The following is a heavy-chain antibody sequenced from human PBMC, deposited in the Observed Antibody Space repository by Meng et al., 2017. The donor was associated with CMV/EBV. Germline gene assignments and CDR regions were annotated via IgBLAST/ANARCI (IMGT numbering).Heavy chain of an antibody. J-gene: IGHJ3*02. D-gene: IGHD6-6*01. CDR1: GGPISSSNW. CDR3: ARDPSIAARLDAFDI. Sequence: SETLSLTCAVSGGPISSSNWWSWVRQPPGKGLEWIGEIYHSGSTNYNPSLKSRVTISVDKSKNQFSLKLSSVTAADTAVYYCARDPSIAARLDAFDIWGQGTMVTVSS. V-gene: IGHV4-4*02. CDR2: IYHSGST.